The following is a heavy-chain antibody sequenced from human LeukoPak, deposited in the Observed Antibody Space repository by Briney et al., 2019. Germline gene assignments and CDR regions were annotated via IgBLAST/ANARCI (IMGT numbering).Heavy chain of an antibody. V-gene: IGHV3-30*03. CDR1: GFPFSDYG. CDR3: ARRSGIAVAGAFDY. Sequence: GTSLRLSCAASGFPFSDYGMYWVRQAPGKVLEWLAVISHDGSNKYYADSVKGRITISRDNSMNTLYLQMNSLRAEDTAVYYCARRSGIAVAGAFDYWGQGTLVAVSS. J-gene: IGHJ4*02. CDR2: ISHDGSNK. D-gene: IGHD6-19*01.